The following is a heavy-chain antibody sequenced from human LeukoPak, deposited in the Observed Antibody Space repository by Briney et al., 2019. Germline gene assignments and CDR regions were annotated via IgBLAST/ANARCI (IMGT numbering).Heavy chain of an antibody. CDR1: GFTFSNAW. J-gene: IGHJ4*02. CDR2: IKSKTDGGTT. V-gene: IGHV3-15*01. Sequence: PGGSLRLSCAASGFTFSNAWMSWVRQAPGKGLEWVGRIKSKTDGGTTDYAAPVKGRFTISRDDSKNTLYLQMNSLKTEDTAVYYCTTDRGNYYDSSGYYHGGGYFDYWGQGTLVTVSS. CDR3: TTDRGNYYDSSGYYHGGGYFDY. D-gene: IGHD3-22*01.